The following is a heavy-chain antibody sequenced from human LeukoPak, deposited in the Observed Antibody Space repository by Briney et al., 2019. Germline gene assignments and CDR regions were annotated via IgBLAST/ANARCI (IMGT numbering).Heavy chain of an antibody. D-gene: IGHD5-18*01. CDR1: GFTFSSYW. J-gene: IGHJ4*02. Sequence: GGSLRLSCAASGFTFSSYWMHWVRQAPGKGLVWVSRINSDGSSTSYADSVKGRLTISRDNAKNTLYLQMNSLRAEDTAVYYCAKDDERYSYGYIDYWGQGTLVTVSS. CDR2: INSDGSST. V-gene: IGHV3-74*01. CDR3: AKDDERYSYGYIDY.